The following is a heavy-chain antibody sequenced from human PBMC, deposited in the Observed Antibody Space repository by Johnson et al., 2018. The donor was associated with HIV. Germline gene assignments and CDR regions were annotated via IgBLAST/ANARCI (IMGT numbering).Heavy chain of an antibody. CDR1: GFIFSNAW. D-gene: IGHD2-21*02. V-gene: IGHV3-30-3*01. CDR2: ISYDGSNK. Sequence: QMLLVESGGGLVKPGGSLRLSCAASGFIFSNAWMSWVRQAPGKGLEWVAVISYDGSNKYYADSVKGRFTISRDNAKNSLYLQMNSRGAEDTAVYYCASPDPNVVVTVGDVKDAFDIWGQGTMVTVSS. J-gene: IGHJ3*02. CDR3: ASPDPNVVVTVGDVKDAFDI.